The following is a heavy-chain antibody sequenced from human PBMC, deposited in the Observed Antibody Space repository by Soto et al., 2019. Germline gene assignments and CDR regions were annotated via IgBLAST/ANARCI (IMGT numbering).Heavy chain of an antibody. CDR3: ARETPGSSGLIPHDAFDI. J-gene: IGHJ3*02. CDR2: IYYSGST. CDR1: GGSISSGGYY. Sequence: QVQLQESGPGLVKPSQTLSLTCTVSGGSISSGGYYWSWIRQHPGKGLEWIGYIYYSGSTYYNPSLKSRVTISVDTSKNQFSLKLSCVTAADTAVYYCARETPGSSGLIPHDAFDIWGQGTMVTVSS. V-gene: IGHV4-31*03. D-gene: IGHD3-22*01.